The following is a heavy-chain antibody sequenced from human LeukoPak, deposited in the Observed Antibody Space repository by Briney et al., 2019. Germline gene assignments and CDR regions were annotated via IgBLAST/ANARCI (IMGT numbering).Heavy chain of an antibody. CDR2: ISDTGATT. D-gene: IGHD2-8*01. CDR1: GFTFSSYA. J-gene: IGHJ4*02. V-gene: IGHV3-23*01. CDR3: AKDTSIGRYCTNGVCSPFDY. Sequence: GGSLRLSCAGSGFTFSSYAMSWVCQAPGKGLEWVSAISDTGATTYDADSVKGRFTISRDNSRSTLYLQMSSLRAEDTALYYCAKDTSIGRYCTNGVCSPFDYWGQGTLVTVSS.